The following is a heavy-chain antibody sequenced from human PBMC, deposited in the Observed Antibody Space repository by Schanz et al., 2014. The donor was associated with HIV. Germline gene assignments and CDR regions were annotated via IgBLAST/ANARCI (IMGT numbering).Heavy chain of an antibody. Sequence: VQLVESGGGVVQPGRSLRLSCAVSGFTFDDYAMHWVRQAPGKGLEWVSGISWNSGSIGYADSVKGRFTISRDNAKNSLYLQMNSLRAEDTALYYCAKAKSPWTFYYYGMDVWGQGTTVTVSS. CDR1: GFTFDDYA. J-gene: IGHJ6*02. CDR3: AKAKSPWTFYYYGMDV. CDR2: ISWNSGSI. V-gene: IGHV3-9*01.